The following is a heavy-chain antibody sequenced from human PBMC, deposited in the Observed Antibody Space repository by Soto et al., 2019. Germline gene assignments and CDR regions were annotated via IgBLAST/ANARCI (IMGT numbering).Heavy chain of an antibody. D-gene: IGHD1-26*01. CDR2: INPNSGGT. CDR3: ARVDDIVAARVFDY. V-gene: IGHV1-2*02. CDR1: GYTFTGYY. Sequence: SVKVSCKASGYTFTGYYMHWVRQAPGQGLEWMGWINPNSGGTNYAQKFQGRVTMTRDTSISTAYMELSRLRSDDTAVYYCARVDDIVAARVFDYWGQGTLVTVSS. J-gene: IGHJ4*02.